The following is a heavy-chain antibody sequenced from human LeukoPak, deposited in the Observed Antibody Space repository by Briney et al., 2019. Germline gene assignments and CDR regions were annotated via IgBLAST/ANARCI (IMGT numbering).Heavy chain of an antibody. CDR1: GCTFTSYD. J-gene: IGHJ5*02. CDR3: ARGANKRTPHARMAARLYWFDP. D-gene: IGHD6-6*01. V-gene: IGHV1-8*01. CDR2: MNPNSGNT. Sequence: GASVKVSCKASGCTFTSYDINWVRQATGQGLEWMGWMNPNSGNTGYAQKFQGRVTMTRNTSISTAYMELSSLRSEDTAVYYCARGANKRTPHARMAARLYWFDPWGQGTLVTVSS.